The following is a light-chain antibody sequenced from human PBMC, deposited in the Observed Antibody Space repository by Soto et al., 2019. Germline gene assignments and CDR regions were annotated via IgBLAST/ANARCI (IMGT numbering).Light chain of an antibody. CDR1: TSDVGGYNY. CDR3: SSYSGSSFVL. J-gene: IGLJ2*01. V-gene: IGLV2-14*01. Sequence: QSALTQPASVSGSPGQLITISCTGTTSDVGGYNYVSWYQQHPGKAPKLMIYDVSNWPSGIPSRFSGSKSGNTASLTISGLQAEDEADYYCSSYSGSSFVLFGGGTKLTVL. CDR2: DVS.